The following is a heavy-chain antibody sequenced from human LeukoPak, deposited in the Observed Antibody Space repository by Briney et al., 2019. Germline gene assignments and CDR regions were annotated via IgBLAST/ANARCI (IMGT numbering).Heavy chain of an antibody. CDR3: ARQAEDCSSTSCYKLYYYYYMDV. V-gene: IGHV4-39*01. D-gene: IGHD2-2*01. CDR2: IYYSGST. J-gene: IGHJ6*03. Sequence: SETLSLTCTVSGYSISSSYYWGWIRQPPGKGLEWIGSIYYSGSTYYNPSLKSRVTISVDTSKNQFSLKLSSVTAADTAVYYCARQAEDCSSTSCYKLYYYYYMDVWGKGTTVTVSS. CDR1: GYSISSSYY.